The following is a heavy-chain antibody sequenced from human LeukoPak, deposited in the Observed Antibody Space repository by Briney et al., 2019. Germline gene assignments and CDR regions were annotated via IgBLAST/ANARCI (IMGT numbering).Heavy chain of an antibody. V-gene: IGHV1-2*06. D-gene: IGHD5-12*01. Sequence: ASVKVSCKASGYTFTGYYMHWVRQAPGQGLEWMGRINPNSGGTNYAQKFQGRVTMTRDTSISTAYMELSRLRSDDTAVYYCARGSVGLVATAFFDYWGQGTLVTVSS. CDR1: GYTFTGYY. J-gene: IGHJ4*02. CDR3: ARGSVGLVATAFFDY. CDR2: INPNSGGT.